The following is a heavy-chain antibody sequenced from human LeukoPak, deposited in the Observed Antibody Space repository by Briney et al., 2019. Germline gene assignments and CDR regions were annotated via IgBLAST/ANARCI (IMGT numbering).Heavy chain of an antibody. J-gene: IGHJ3*02. CDR3: AKPNGDYFGAFDI. CDR1: GFTFSSYS. V-gene: IGHV3-48*01. CDR2: ISSSSSTI. Sequence: GGSLRLSCAASGFTFSSYSMNWVRQAPGKGLEWVSCISSSSSTIYYADSVKGRFTISRDNSKNTLYLQMNSLRAEDTAVYYCAKPNGDYFGAFDIWGQGTMVTVSS. D-gene: IGHD4-17*01.